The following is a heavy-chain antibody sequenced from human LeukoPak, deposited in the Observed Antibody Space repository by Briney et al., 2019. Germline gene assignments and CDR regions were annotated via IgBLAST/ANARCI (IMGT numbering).Heavy chain of an antibody. CDR3: ARGSVMILWFGESPAHFDY. Sequence: SETLSLTCAVYGGSFSGYYWSWIRQPPGKGLEWIGEINHSGSTNYNPSLKSRVTISVDTSKNQFSLKLSSVTAADTAVYYCARGSVMILWFGESPAHFDYWGQGTLVTVSS. CDR2: INHSGST. CDR1: GGSFSGYY. D-gene: IGHD3-10*01. V-gene: IGHV4-34*01. J-gene: IGHJ4*02.